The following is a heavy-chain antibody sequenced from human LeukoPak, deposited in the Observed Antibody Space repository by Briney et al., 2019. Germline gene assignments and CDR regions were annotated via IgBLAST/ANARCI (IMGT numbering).Heavy chain of an antibody. CDR2: IYYSGST. D-gene: IGHD6-13*01. J-gene: IGHJ4*02. Sequence: PSETLSLTCTVSGGSISSSSYYWGWIRQPPGKGLEWIGSIYYSGSTYYNPSLKSRVTISVDTSKNQFSLKLSSVTAADTAVYYCASHAAAGTRWDYWGQGTPVTVSS. V-gene: IGHV4-39*01. CDR3: ASHAAAGTRWDY. CDR1: GGSISSSSYY.